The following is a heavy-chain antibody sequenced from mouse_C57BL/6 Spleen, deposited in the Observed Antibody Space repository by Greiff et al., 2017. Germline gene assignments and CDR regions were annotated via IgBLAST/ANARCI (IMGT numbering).Heavy chain of an antibody. Sequence: EVQLVESGGGLVKPGGSLKLSCAASGFTFSSYTMSWVRQTPEKRLEWVATISGGGGNTYYPDSVKGRFTISRDNAKNTLYLQMSSLRSEDTALYYCARIYYGSSYDWYFDVWGTGTTVTVSS. D-gene: IGHD1-1*01. V-gene: IGHV5-9*01. CDR3: ARIYYGSSYDWYFDV. CDR2: ISGGGGNT. J-gene: IGHJ1*03. CDR1: GFTFSSYT.